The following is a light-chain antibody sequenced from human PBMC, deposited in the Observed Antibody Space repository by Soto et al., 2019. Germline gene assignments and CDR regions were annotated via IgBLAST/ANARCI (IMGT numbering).Light chain of an antibody. J-gene: IGLJ1*01. CDR2: EVS. Sequence: QSVLTQPASVSGSPGQSITISCTGTSSDVGRYTFVSWYQQHPGKAPKLMMYEVSNRPSGVSNRFSGSKSSNTASLTISGLQAEDEADYYCSSYTSSSTYVFGSGTKVTVL. CDR3: SSYTSSSTYV. CDR1: SSDVGRYTF. V-gene: IGLV2-14*01.